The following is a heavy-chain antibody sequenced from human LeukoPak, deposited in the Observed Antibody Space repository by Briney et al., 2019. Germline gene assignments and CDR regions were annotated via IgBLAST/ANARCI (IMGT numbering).Heavy chain of an antibody. V-gene: IGHV3-21*01. CDR3: ARRYYYSYYMDV. CDR2: ISGSGGST. Sequence: GGSLRLSCAASGFTFSSYWMSWVRQAPGKGLEWVSSISGSGGSTYYADSVKGRFTISRDNAKNSLYLQMNSLRAEDTAVYYCARRYYYSYYMDVWGKGTTVTVSS. J-gene: IGHJ6*03. CDR1: GFTFSSYW.